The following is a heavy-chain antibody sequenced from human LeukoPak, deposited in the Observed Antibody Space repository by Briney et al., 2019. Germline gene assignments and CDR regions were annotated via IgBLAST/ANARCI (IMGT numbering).Heavy chain of an antibody. V-gene: IGHV4-59*11. J-gene: IGHJ6*03. CDR2: IYHSGGT. D-gene: IGHD5-12*01. CDR1: GGSISSHF. Sequence: SETLSLTCTVSGGSISSHFWSWIRQPPGKGLEWIGYIYHSGGTNYNPSLKSRVTISVDTSKTQFSLKLSSVTAADTAVYYCARDNVVTTIDDYYYYMDVWGKGTTVTVSS. CDR3: ARDNVVTTIDDYYYYMDV.